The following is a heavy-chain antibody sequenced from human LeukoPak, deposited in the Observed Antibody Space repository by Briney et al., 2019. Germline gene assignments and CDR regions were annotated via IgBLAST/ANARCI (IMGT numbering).Heavy chain of an antibody. V-gene: IGHV4-59*12. CDR3: ARGLWFGELYFDY. CDR1: GGSLSSYY. J-gene: IGHJ4*02. D-gene: IGHD3-10*01. CDR2: IYYSGNT. Sequence: PSETLSLTCTVSGGSLSSYYWSWIRQPPGKGLEWIGYIYYSGNTNYNPSLKSRVTISVDTSKNQFSLKLSSVTAADTAVYFCARGLWFGELYFDYWGQGTLVTVSS.